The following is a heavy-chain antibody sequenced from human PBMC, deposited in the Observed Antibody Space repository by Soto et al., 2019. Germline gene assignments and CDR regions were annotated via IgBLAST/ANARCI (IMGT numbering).Heavy chain of an antibody. CDR3: ARGNHRWLQLWYFDL. Sequence: QVQLVQSGAEVKKPGSSVNVSCKASGGTFSNYPISWVRQAPGQGLEWMGGIIPIFGTVNYAQKFQGRVTITADESTSTAYMELSSLRSEYTAVYYCARGNHRWLQLWYFDLCGRGTLVTVSS. V-gene: IGHV1-69*12. J-gene: IGHJ2*01. D-gene: IGHD5-12*01. CDR2: IIPIFGTV. CDR1: GGTFSNYP.